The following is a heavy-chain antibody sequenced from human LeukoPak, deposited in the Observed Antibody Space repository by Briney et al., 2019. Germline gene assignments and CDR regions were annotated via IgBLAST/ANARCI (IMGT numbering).Heavy chain of an antibody. V-gene: IGHV1-18*01. CDR2: ISAYNGNT. CDR1: GYTFTSYG. J-gene: IGHJ4*02. D-gene: IGHD1-26*01. Sequence: ASVKVSCKASGYTFTSYGISWVRQAPRQGLEWMGWISAYNGNTNYAQKLQGRVTMTTDTSTSTAYMELRSLRSDDTAVYYCARALIVGATQHIDYWGQGTLVTVSS. CDR3: ARALIVGATQHIDY.